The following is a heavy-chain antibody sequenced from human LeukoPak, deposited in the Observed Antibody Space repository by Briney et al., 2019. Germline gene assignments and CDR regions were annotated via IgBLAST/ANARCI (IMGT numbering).Heavy chain of an antibody. J-gene: IGHJ4*02. V-gene: IGHV3-21*01. CDR2: ISSSSSYI. Sequence: GGSLRLSCAASGFTFSSYSMNWVRQAPGKGLEWVSSISSSSSYIYYADSVKGRFTISRDNAKNSLYLQMNSLRAEDTAVYYCARRWLRRGIDYWGQGTLVTVSS. CDR1: GFTFSSYS. D-gene: IGHD5-12*01. CDR3: ARRWLRRGIDY.